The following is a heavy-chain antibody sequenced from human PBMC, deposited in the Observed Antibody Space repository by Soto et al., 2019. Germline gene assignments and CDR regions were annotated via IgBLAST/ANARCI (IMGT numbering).Heavy chain of an antibody. CDR2: ISAHNGDT. V-gene: IGHV1-18*01. Sequence: QVPLVQSGPEVKKPGASVKVSCKASGYTFTSYGFSWVRQAPGQGLEWMGWISAHNGDTIYAQKFQDRITMTTDTSTNTAYLELRSLKSGDTAVFYCARSSGTYPPSRYYCGLDVWGQGTTVTVSS. J-gene: IGHJ6*02. CDR1: GYTFTSYG. D-gene: IGHD1-26*01. CDR3: ARSSGTYPPSRYYCGLDV.